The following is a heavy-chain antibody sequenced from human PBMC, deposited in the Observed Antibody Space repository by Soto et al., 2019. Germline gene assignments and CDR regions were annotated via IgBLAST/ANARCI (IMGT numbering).Heavy chain of an antibody. CDR1: DVSLSSSRFF. CDR2: VFYSGKT. V-gene: IGHV4-39*01. D-gene: IGHD2-8*02. Sequence: PSETLSLTCTVSDVSLSSSRFFWGWIRQSPGKGLEWIGSVFYSGKTYYNPSLKSRLTISIDTSRNQFYLNLSPVTAEDTAVYYCARPTREGIELVPPKDPSHYWGQGTMVTVSS. CDR3: ARPTREGIELVPPKDPSHY. J-gene: IGHJ4*02.